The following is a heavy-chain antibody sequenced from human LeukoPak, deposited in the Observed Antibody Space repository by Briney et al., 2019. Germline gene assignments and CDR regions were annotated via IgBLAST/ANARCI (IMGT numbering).Heavy chain of an antibody. Sequence: GGSLRLSCAASGFTFTNYAMSWVRQAPGKGLEWVSGISGSGGSTYYADSVKGWFTISRDKSKTTLYLKMNSLRAADTAVYYCPKDRDGYNTDFDYWGQGPLVTVSS. D-gene: IGHD5-24*01. CDR3: PKDRDGYNTDFDY. CDR2: ISGSGGST. J-gene: IGHJ4*02. V-gene: IGHV3-23*01. CDR1: GFTFTNYA.